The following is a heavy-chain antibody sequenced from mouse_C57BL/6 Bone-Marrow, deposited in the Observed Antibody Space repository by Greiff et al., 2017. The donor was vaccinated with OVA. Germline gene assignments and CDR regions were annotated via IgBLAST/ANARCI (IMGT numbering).Heavy chain of an antibody. J-gene: IGHJ2*01. V-gene: IGHV5-9-1*02. CDR3: TRVEVITTAFDY. CDR2: ISSGGDYI. CDR1: GFTFSSYA. D-gene: IGHD1-1*01. Sequence: EVQLVESGEGLVKPGGSLKLSCAASGFTFSSYAMSWVRQTPEKRLEWVASISSGGDYIYYADTVKGRFTISRDNARNTLYLQMSSLKSEDTAMYDCTRVEVITTAFDYWGQGTTLTVSS.